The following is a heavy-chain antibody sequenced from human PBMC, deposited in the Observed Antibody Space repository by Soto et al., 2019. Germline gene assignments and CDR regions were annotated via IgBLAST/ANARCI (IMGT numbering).Heavy chain of an antibody. CDR2: ISYSGST. Sequence: SETLSLTCTVSGGSISSYYWSWIRQPPGKGLEWIGYISYSGSTNYNPSLKNRVTISVDTSKNQFSLNLTSATAADTAVYYCARVSTSASGSYYTLDYWGQGTLVTVSS. CDR3: ARVSTSASGSYYTLDY. CDR1: GGSISSYY. D-gene: IGHD3-10*01. J-gene: IGHJ4*02. V-gene: IGHV4-59*01.